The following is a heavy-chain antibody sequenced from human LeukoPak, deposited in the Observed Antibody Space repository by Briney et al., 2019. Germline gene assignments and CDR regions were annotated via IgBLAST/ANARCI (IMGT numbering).Heavy chain of an antibody. CDR1: GYTFNSYD. Sequence: GASVKVSCKASGYTFNSYDISWVRQATGQGLEWMGWMNPDSGNTGYAQKFQGRVTMTRNTSISTAYMELSSLRSDDTAVYYCARRRGTFGGAGYYFSFWGQGTLVTVSS. CDR2: MNPDSGNT. J-gene: IGHJ4*02. V-gene: IGHV1-8*01. CDR3: ARRRGTFGGAGYYFSF. D-gene: IGHD3-16*01.